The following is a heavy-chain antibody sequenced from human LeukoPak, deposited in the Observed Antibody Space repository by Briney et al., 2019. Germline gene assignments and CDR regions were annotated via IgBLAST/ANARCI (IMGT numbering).Heavy chain of an antibody. V-gene: IGHV3-23*01. J-gene: IGHJ4*02. Sequence: PGVSLRLSCAASGFTVSSNYMSWVRQAPGKGLEWVSVISGSDGTTYYADSVKGRFTISRDNSKNTLYLQMNSLRAEDTAVYYCAIAFSRQQLSQNPDSWGQGTLSPSLQ. CDR3: AIAFSRQQLSQNPDS. CDR1: GFTVSSNY. D-gene: IGHD6-13*01. CDR2: ISGSDGTT.